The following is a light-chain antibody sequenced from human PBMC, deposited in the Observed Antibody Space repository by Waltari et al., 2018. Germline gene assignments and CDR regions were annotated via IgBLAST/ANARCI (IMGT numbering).Light chain of an antibody. CDR2: DAS. J-gene: IGKJ3*01. CDR3: QQYDDLPPFT. CDR1: QDISVF. Sequence: DIQMTQSPSSLSASLGDRVTIPCQASQDISVFLNWYQQKPGEAPNLLIYDASILQAVVPSRFSGGGSGTDFTLTISSLQPEDVATYYCQQYDDLPPFTFGPGTKVDLK. V-gene: IGKV1-33*01.